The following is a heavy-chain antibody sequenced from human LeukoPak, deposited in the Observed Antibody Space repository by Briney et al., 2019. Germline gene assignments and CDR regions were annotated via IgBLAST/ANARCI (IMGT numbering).Heavy chain of an antibody. CDR1: GDTFSSYA. CDR3: ARDLAIPSRYPSY. Sequence: ASVKVSCKASGDTFSSYAISWVRQAPGQGLEWMGWISAYNGNTNYAQKLQGRVTMTTDTSTSTAYMELRSLRSDDTAVYYCARDLAIPSRYPSYWGQGTLVTVSS. V-gene: IGHV1-18*01. CDR2: ISAYNGNT. J-gene: IGHJ4*02. D-gene: IGHD2-2*02.